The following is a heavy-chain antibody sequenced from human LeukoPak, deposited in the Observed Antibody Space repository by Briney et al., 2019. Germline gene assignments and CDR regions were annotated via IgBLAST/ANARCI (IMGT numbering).Heavy chain of an antibody. J-gene: IGHJ4*02. Sequence: GGSLRLSCAASGFTFSDYYMSWIRQAPGKGLEWVSYISSSSSYTNYADSVKGRFTISRDNAKNSLYLQKNSLRAEDTAVYYCARDYDILTGYSNYDYWGQGTLSPSPQ. CDR2: ISSSSSYT. CDR1: GFTFSDYY. D-gene: IGHD3-9*01. CDR3: ARDYDILTGYSNYDY. V-gene: IGHV3-11*05.